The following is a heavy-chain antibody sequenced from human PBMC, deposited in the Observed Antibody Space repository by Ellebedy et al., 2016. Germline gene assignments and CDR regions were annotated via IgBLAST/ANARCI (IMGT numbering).Heavy chain of an antibody. CDR3: ARDGAALLRRSYIDW. V-gene: IGHV3-21*01. CDR1: GFTFSSCA. J-gene: IGHJ4*02. CDR2: ISYSSSHI. Sequence: GGSLRLSXVASGFTFSSCAMSWVRQAPGGGLEWVSSISYSSSHIYYADSVKGRFTISRDNAKNSLYLQMNGLRAEDTAVYYCARDGAALLRRSYIDWWGRGTLVTVSS. D-gene: IGHD2-15*01.